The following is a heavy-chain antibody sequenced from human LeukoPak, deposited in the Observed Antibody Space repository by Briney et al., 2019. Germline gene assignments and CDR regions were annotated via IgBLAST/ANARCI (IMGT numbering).Heavy chain of an antibody. CDR3: AREIVGGFNPGAY. J-gene: IGHJ4*02. CDR1: LDSTTSNF. Sequence: SETLSLTCTVSLDSTTSNFWSWVRQPPGKGLEWIGEIHRSGSTNYNPSLQSRVTISIDRSKNQIALELSSVAAADTAVYYCAREIVGGFNPGAYWGQGTLVTVSS. V-gene: IGHV4-4*02. CDR2: IHRSGST. D-gene: IGHD1-14*01.